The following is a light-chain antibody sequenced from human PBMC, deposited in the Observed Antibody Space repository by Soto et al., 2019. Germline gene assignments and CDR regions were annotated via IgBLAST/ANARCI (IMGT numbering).Light chain of an antibody. CDR2: DVS. Sequence: QSALPQPASVSGSPGQSITISCTGTSSDVGSYNLVSWYQQHPGNAPKLMIYDVSKRPSGVSNRFSGSKSGNTASLTISGLQAEDEADYYCCSYAGSSTGVFGGGTKLTVL. V-gene: IGLV2-23*02. CDR1: SSDVGSYNL. CDR3: CSYAGSSTGV. J-gene: IGLJ3*02.